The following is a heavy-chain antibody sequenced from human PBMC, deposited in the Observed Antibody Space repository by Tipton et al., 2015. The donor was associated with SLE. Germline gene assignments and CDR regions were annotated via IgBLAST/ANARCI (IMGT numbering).Heavy chain of an antibody. D-gene: IGHD3-10*01. J-gene: IGHJ5*02. Sequence: SLRLSCAASGFTFSNYWMHWVRQGPGKGLVWVSRINSDGDDTGNADSVKGRFTVSRDNSKNTLYLQMNSLRLDDTAVYYCARDRGSGSYQGDWFDPWGQGTLVTVSS. CDR3: ARDRGSGSYQGDWFDP. CDR1: GFTFSNYW. V-gene: IGHV3-74*01. CDR2: INSDGDDT.